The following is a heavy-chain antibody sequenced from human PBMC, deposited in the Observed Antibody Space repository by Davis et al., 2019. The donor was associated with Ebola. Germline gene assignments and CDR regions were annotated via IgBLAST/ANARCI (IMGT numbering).Heavy chain of an antibody. CDR2: ISSSSSYT. Sequence: GGSLRLSCAASGFTFSDYYMSWIRQAPGKGLEWVSYISSSSSYTNYADSVKGRFTISRDNAKNSLYLQMNSLRAEDTAVYYCARGGLYSGSYLDYWGQGTLVTVSS. V-gene: IGHV3-11*06. D-gene: IGHD1-26*01. CDR3: ARGGLYSGSYLDY. J-gene: IGHJ4*02. CDR1: GFTFSDYY.